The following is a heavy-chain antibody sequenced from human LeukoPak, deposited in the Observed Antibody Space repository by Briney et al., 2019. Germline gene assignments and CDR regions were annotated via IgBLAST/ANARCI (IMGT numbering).Heavy chain of an antibody. Sequence: ASVKVSCKASGYTFTTYYIHWVRQAPGEGLEWMGIINPTSGSTSYAQKFQGRVTMTRDMSTSTVYVELSSLRSGDTAVYYCARAWIAAAGSGVNFDYWGQGTLVTVSS. CDR1: GYTFTTYY. D-gene: IGHD6-13*01. V-gene: IGHV1-46*01. CDR3: ARAWIAAAGSGVNFDY. J-gene: IGHJ4*02. CDR2: INPTSGST.